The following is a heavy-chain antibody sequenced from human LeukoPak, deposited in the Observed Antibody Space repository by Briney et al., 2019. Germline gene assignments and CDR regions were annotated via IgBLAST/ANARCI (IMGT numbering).Heavy chain of an antibody. V-gene: IGHV1-69*13. Sequence: ASVKVSCKTSGYTFGSYGINWVRQAPGQGLEWMGGIIPIFGTANYAQKFQGRVTITADESTSTAYMELSSLRSEDTAVYYCARHGSGKGADYWGQGTLVTVSS. CDR2: IIPIFGTA. CDR1: GYTFGSYG. J-gene: IGHJ4*02. CDR3: ARHGSGKGADY. D-gene: IGHD3-10*01.